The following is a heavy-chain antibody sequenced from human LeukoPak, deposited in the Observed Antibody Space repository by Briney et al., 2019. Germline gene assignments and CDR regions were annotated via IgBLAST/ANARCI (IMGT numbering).Heavy chain of an antibody. V-gene: IGHV7-4-1*02. Sequence: ASVKVSCTASGYTFTSYAMNWVRQAPGQGLEWMGWINTNTGNPTYAQGFTGRFVFSLDTSVSTAYLQISSLKAEDTAVYYCARGHGDYYYYYYMDVWGKGTTVTVSS. CDR3: ARGHGDYYYYYYMDV. CDR2: INTNTGNP. J-gene: IGHJ6*03. D-gene: IGHD4-17*01. CDR1: GYTFTSYA.